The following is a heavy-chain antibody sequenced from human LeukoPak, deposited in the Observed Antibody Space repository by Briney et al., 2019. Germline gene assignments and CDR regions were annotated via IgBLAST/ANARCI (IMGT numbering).Heavy chain of an antibody. D-gene: IGHD1-26*01. Sequence: PGGSLRLSCAASGFTFSSYAMNWVRQAPGKGLELVSGISGSGDNTYYADSVKGRFTISRDNSKNTLYLQMNSLRAEDTALYYCTKGVGATLVYNWFDPWGQGTLVTVSS. CDR3: TKGVGATLVYNWFDP. V-gene: IGHV3-23*01. CDR1: GFTFSSYA. J-gene: IGHJ5*02. CDR2: ISGSGDNT.